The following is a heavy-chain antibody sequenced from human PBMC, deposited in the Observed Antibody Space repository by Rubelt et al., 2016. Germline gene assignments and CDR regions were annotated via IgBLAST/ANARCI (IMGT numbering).Heavy chain of an antibody. D-gene: IGHD2-2*01. CDR2: IRTYNGNT. Sequence: QVQLVQSGAEVKKPGASVKVSCKASGYTFTTYGISWVRQAPGQGLEWMGWIRTYNGNTNYAQKRQGRVTMTTDTSTSPAYMELRGLRSDDTAMYFCARGYCSSANCLFNWFDPWGQGTLVTVSS. CDR3: ARGYCSSANCLFNWFDP. J-gene: IGHJ5*02. CDR1: GYTFTTYG. V-gene: IGHV1-18*01.